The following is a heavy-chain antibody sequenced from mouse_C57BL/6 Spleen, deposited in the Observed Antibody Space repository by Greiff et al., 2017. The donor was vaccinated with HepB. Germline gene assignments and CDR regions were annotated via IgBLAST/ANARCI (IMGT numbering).Heavy chain of an antibody. D-gene: IGHD3-3*01. CDR3: AREGTPDY. CDR2: INSNNGGT. Sequence: EVKLQESGPELVKPGASVKMSCKASGYTFTDYNMHWVKQSHGKSLEWIGYINSNNGGTSYHKKFKGKATLTVNKYYSTAYMEHRSLTSEDSAVYYCAREGTPDYWGQGTTLTVSS. J-gene: IGHJ2*01. CDR1: GYTFTDYN. V-gene: IGHV1-22*01.